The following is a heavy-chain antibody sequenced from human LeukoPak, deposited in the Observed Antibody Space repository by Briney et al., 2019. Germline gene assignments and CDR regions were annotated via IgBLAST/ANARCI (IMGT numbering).Heavy chain of an antibody. D-gene: IGHD2-8*01. V-gene: IGHV3-23*01. Sequence: GGSLRLSCAASGFNFDSYTMNWVRQAPGKGLQWVANILASGSPTYYADSVKGRFIISRDNSKNTVYLQMNSLRVEDTAIYYCAKDLRPDGVDNFDHWGQGILVTVSS. J-gene: IGHJ4*02. CDR2: ILASGSPT. CDR1: GFNFDSYT. CDR3: AKDLRPDGVDNFDH.